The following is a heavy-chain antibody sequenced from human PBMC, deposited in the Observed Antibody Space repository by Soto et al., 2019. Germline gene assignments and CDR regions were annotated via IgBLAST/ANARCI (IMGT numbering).Heavy chain of an antibody. CDR3: SSGRGDKYYDFCSRYYPPRIHSYYGMDV. J-gene: IGHJ6*02. V-gene: IGHV1-2*02. D-gene: IGHD3-3*01. CDR2: INPNSGGA. Sequence: ASVKVSCKASGYTFTGYYMHWVRQAPGQGLEWMGWINPNSGGANYAQKFQGRVTMTRDTSISTAYMELSRLRSDDTAVYYCSSGRGDKYYDFCSRYYPPRIHSYYGMDVWGQGTTVTVSS. CDR1: GYTFTGYY.